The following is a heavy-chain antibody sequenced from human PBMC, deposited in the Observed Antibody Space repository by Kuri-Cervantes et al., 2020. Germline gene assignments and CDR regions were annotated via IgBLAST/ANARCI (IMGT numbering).Heavy chain of an antibody. J-gene: IGHJ3*01. D-gene: IGHD1-26*01. CDR3: ARFRMGVAFDF. CDR2: IYYRGNT. V-gene: IGHV4-61*01. Sequence: GSLRLSCTVSGYSVNSAYYWSWIRQPPGKGLEWIAYIYYRGNTNYNPSLKSRVTMSVDMSKNQFSLKLSSVTAADTAIYFCARFRMGVAFDFWGQGTMVTVSS. CDR1: GYSVNSAYY.